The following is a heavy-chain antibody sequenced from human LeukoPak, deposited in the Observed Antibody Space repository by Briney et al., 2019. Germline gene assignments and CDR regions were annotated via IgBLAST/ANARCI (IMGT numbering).Heavy chain of an antibody. V-gene: IGHV1-2*02. D-gene: IGHD3-10*01. Sequence: ASVKVSCKASGYTFTGYYMHWVRQAPGQGLEWMGWINPNSGGTNYAQKFQGRVTMTRDTSISTAYMELSRLRSDDTAVYYCARDSGSGGYFDYWGQGTLVTVSS. CDR1: GYTFTGYY. J-gene: IGHJ4*02. CDR2: INPNSGGT. CDR3: ARDSGSGGYFDY.